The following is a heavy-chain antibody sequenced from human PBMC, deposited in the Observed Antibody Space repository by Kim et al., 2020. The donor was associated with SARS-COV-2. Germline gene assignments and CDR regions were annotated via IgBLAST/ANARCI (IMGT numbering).Heavy chain of an antibody. CDR3: VRLVRATPGDY. Sequence: TNYADSVKGRFTISRDNSKNMMYLQMSNLRAEDTAVYYCVRLVRATPGDYWGQGTLVTVSS. J-gene: IGHJ4*02. CDR2: T. D-gene: IGHD1-26*01. V-gene: IGHV3-23*01.